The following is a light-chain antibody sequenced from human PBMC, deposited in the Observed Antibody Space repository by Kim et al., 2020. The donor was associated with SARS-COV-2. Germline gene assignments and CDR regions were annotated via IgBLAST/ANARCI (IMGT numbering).Light chain of an antibody. CDR1: SSDIGGYKY. CDR2: EVT. J-gene: IGLJ1*01. CDR3: SSYAGSNNV. V-gene: IGLV2-14*01. Sequence: QSALTQPASVSGSPGQSITISCTGTSSDIGGYKYVSWYQQYPGNAPKLIIYEVTNRPSGVTTRFSGSKSDNTASLTISGLQAEDEADYYCSSYAGSNNVFGTGTKVSVL.